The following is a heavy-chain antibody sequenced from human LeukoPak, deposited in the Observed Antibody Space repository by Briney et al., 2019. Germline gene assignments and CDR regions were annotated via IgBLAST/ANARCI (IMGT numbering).Heavy chain of an antibody. CDR3: ARGFDYSSGWLDY. CDR2: IKQDGSEK. D-gene: IGHD6-19*01. V-gene: IGHV3-7*03. CDR1: GFTFSTYW. J-gene: IGHJ4*02. Sequence: GRSLRLSCAASGFTFSTYWMTWVRQAPGKGLEWVANIKQDGSEKYYVDSVKGRFTISRDNAKNSLYLQMNSLRAEDTAFYYCARGFDYSSGWLDYWGQGTLVTVSS.